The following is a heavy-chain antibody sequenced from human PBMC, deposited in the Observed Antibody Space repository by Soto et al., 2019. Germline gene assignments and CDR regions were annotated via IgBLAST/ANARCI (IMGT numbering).Heavy chain of an antibody. J-gene: IGHJ5*02. CDR2: INYRGST. CDR3: GRSGDYAWFAP. V-gene: IGHV4-34*01. Sequence: PSETLSLTCAVYVGSFSGYYWSWIRQPPGKGLEWIGEINYRGSTKYNPSLKSRVTISRDTSKNQFSLNLNSVTAADTAVYYCGRSGDYAWFAPRGLGTLVTVSS. D-gene: IGHD2-21*02. CDR1: VGSFSGYY.